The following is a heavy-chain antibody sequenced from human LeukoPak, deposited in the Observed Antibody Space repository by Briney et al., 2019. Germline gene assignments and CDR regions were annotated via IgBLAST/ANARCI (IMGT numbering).Heavy chain of an antibody. Sequence: ASVKVSCKAPGFTFTSSAVQWVRQARGRRLEWIGWIVVGSGNTNYAQMFQGRVTITRDMSTSTAYMELSSLRSEDTAVYYCAAPSRIQLDYWGQGTLVTVSS. J-gene: IGHJ4*02. CDR1: GFTFTSSA. D-gene: IGHD5-18*01. CDR2: IVVGSGNT. V-gene: IGHV1-58*01. CDR3: AAPSRIQLDY.